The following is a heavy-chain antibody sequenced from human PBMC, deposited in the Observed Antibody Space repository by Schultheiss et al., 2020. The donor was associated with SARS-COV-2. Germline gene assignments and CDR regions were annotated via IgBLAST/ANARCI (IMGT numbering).Heavy chain of an antibody. CDR2: IYYSGST. CDR3: ARDSRSYYDSSGLNWFDP. V-gene: IGHV4-59*12. D-gene: IGHD3-22*01. Sequence: GSLRLSCAVYGGSFSGYYWSWIRQPPGKGLEWIGYIYYSGSTNYNPSLKSRVTTSVDTSKNQFSLKLSSVTAADTAVYYCARDSRSYYDSSGLNWFDPWGQGTLVTVSS. J-gene: IGHJ5*02. CDR1: GGSFSGYY.